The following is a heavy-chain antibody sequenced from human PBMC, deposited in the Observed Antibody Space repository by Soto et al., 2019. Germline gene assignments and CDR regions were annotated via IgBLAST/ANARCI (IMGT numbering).Heavy chain of an antibody. Sequence: PGGSLRLSCAASGFTFDDYGMSWVRQAPGKGLEWVSGINWNGGSTGYADSVKGRFTISRDNAKNSLYLQMNSLRAEDTAVYYCAKDRRSLSRGAFDIWGQGTMVTVSS. J-gene: IGHJ3*02. CDR2: INWNGGST. V-gene: IGHV3-20*04. CDR3: AKDRRSLSRGAFDI. D-gene: IGHD1-26*01. CDR1: GFTFDDYG.